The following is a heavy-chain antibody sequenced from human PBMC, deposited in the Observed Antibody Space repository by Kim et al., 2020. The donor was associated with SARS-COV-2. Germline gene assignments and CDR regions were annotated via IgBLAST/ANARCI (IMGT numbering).Heavy chain of an antibody. D-gene: IGHD1-26*01. CDR2: ISGDGGST. Sequence: GGSLRLSCAASGFTFDDYAMHWVRQAPGKGLEWVSLISGDGGSTYYADSVKGRFTISRDNSKNSLYLQMNSLRTEDTALYYCAKDMGLWWELLNYYYYYGMDVWGQGTTVTVSS. V-gene: IGHV3-43*02. CDR1: GFTFDDYA. CDR3: AKDMGLWWELLNYYYYYGMDV. J-gene: IGHJ6*02.